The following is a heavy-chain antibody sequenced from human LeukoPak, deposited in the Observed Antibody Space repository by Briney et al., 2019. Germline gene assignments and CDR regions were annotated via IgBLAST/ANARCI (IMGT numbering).Heavy chain of an antibody. CDR1: GDSVSSNSAS. CDR2: TYYRSKWYS. Sequence: SQTLSLTCAISGDSVSSNSASWNWIRQSPSRGLEWLRRTYYRSKWYSEYAVSVKSRITNNPDTSKNQYSLQLNSVTPEDTAVYCCARLRWSGGRFDPWGRGTLVTVSS. V-gene: IGHV6-1*01. D-gene: IGHD3-10*01. J-gene: IGHJ5*02. CDR3: ARLRWSGGRFDP.